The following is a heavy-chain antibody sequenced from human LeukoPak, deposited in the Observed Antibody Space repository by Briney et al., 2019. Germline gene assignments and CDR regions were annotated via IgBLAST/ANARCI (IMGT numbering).Heavy chain of an antibody. V-gene: IGHV1-2*02. D-gene: IGHD7-27*01. Sequence: ASLKVSCKASGYTFTGYYMHWVRQAPGQGLEWMGWINPNSGGTKYAQKFQGRVTMTRDTSNTTAYMELTSLEFDDTAVYYCARTRLTGGQYVAFDIWGQGTMVTVSS. CDR1: GYTFTGYY. J-gene: IGHJ3*02. CDR3: ARTRLTGGQYVAFDI. CDR2: INPNSGGT.